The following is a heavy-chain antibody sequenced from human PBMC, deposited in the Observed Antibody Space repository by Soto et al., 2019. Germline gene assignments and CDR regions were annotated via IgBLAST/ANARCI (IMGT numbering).Heavy chain of an antibody. V-gene: IGHV4-34*01. CDR3: ARWVDIVVVPAAKRSRNYYCSRYG. J-gene: IGHJ6*02. D-gene: IGHD2-2*03. CDR2: INHSGST. Sequence: SETLSLTCAVYGGSFSGYYWSWIRQPPGKGLEWIGEINHSGSTNYNPSLKSRVTISVDTSKNQFSLKLSSVTAPDTAVYYCARWVDIVVVPAAKRSRNYYCSRYGWGHGTTVTGAS. CDR1: GGSFSGYY.